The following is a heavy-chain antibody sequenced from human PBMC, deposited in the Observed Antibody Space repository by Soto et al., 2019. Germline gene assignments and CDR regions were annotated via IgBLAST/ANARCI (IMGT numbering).Heavy chain of an antibody. CDR1: GFTFSDSY. V-gene: IGHV3-11*01. J-gene: IGHJ6*02. CDR2: ITFSGNTV. CDR3: ARVSWREKYGMDV. Sequence: GGSLRLSCAASGFTFSDSYMSWIRQAPGKGLEWISYITFSGNTVYYADTLQGRFTISRDNAKNSLYLQVNRLRAEDTAVYYCARVSWREKYGMDVWGQGTTVTVSS.